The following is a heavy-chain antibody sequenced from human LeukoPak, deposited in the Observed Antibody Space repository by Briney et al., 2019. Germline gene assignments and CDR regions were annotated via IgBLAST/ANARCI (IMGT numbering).Heavy chain of an antibody. CDR1: GFTFGNYW. CDR3: ARGKYGWYGGGCFHS. V-gene: IGHV3-7*03. J-gene: IGHJ4*02. D-gene: IGHD6-19*01. Sequence: PGGSLRLSCAVSGFTFGNYWMIWVRQAPGKGLEWVANVNQDGSDRYYVDSVKGRFTISRDNAENSPSLQMNSRRGHDTAVYYCARGKYGWYGGGCFHSGGQGPLVSVP. CDR2: VNQDGSDR.